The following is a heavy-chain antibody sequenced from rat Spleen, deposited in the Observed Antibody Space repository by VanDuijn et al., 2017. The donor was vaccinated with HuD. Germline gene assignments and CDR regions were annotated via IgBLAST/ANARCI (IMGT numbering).Heavy chain of an antibody. CDR3: AAAGYGY. D-gene: IGHD1-7*01. V-gene: IGHV5-19*01. CDR1: GFTLSDYV. Sequence: EVQLVETGGGLVHPGESLKLSCVASGFTLSDYVMHWIRQAPTKGLEWVASISPSGGSTYYRDSVKGRFTISRDNAENTGYLQMNSLRSEDTATYYCAAAGYGYWGQGVMVTVSS. J-gene: IGHJ2*01. CDR2: ISPSGGST.